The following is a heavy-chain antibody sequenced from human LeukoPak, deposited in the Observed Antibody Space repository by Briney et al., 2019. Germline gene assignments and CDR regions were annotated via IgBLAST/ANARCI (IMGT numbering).Heavy chain of an antibody. CDR1: GGTFSSYA. Sequence: SVKVSCKASGGTFSSYAISWVRQAPGQGLEWMGRIIPIFGTANCAQKFQGRVTITTDESTSTAYMELSSLRSEDTAVYYCARSGAAAGPYFDYWGQGTLVTVSS. CDR3: ARSGAAAGPYFDY. V-gene: IGHV1-69*05. D-gene: IGHD6-13*01. CDR2: IIPIFGTA. J-gene: IGHJ4*02.